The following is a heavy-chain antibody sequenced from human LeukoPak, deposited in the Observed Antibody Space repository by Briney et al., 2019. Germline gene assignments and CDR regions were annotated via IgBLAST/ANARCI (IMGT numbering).Heavy chain of an antibody. V-gene: IGHV3-66*01. Sequence: GGSLRLSCAASGFTVSSNYMSCVRQAPGKGLEWGSVIYSGGSTYYADSVKGRFTISRDNFKKTLYLQMNSLRAEDTAVYYCARALVRGVRGGYMDVWGKGTPVTVSS. D-gene: IGHD3-10*01. CDR2: IYSGGST. CDR1: GFTVSSNY. CDR3: ARALVRGVRGGYMDV. J-gene: IGHJ6*03.